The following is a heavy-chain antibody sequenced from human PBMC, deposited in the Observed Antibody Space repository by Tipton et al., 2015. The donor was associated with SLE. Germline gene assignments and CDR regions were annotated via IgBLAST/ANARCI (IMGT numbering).Heavy chain of an antibody. CDR1: GGSIRSSRHF. CDR2: LYYSGNT. Sequence: TLSLTCTVSGGSIRSSRHFWGWIRQPPGKGLEWIGVLYYSGNTYYNPSLGSRLTISVDTSKDQFSLRLISVTAADTAVYFCAGGIGGVFDSWGQGTLVTVSS. J-gene: IGHJ4*02. CDR3: AGGIGGVFDS. D-gene: IGHD2-15*01. V-gene: IGHV4-31*03.